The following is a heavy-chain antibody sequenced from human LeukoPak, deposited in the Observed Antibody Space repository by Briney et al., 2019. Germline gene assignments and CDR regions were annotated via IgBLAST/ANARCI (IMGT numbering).Heavy chain of an antibody. V-gene: IGHV4-59*08. Sequence: SETLSLTCTVSGGSISSYYWSWIRQPPGKGLEWIGYIYYSGSTNYSPSLKSRVTISVDTSKNQFSLKLTSVTAADTAVYYCARHGNGAFDIWGQGTMVTVSS. CDR2: IYYSGST. CDR1: GGSISSYY. J-gene: IGHJ3*02. D-gene: IGHD1-1*01. CDR3: ARHGNGAFDI.